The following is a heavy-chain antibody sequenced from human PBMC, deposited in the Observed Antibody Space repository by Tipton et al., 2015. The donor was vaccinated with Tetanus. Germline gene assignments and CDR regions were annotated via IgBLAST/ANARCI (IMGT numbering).Heavy chain of an antibody. V-gene: IGHV3-23*01. CDR3: ASRGAYVGSYGSPLDY. Sequence: SLRLSCAASGFTFSSHTMSWVRQAPGKGLEWVSAVSLSGDASFYADSVRGRFSISRDNSQNTLYLQMNSLRAEDTAVYYCASRGAYVGSYGSPLDYWGQRALVTVSS. CDR2: VSLSGDAS. D-gene: IGHD1-26*01. J-gene: IGHJ4*02. CDR1: GFTFSSHT.